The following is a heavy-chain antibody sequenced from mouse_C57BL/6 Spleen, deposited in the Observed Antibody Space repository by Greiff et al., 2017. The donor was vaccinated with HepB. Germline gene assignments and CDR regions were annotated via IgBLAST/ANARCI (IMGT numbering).Heavy chain of an antibody. CDR3: AREEVFITTVVATNY. J-gene: IGHJ2*01. V-gene: IGHV1-19*01. D-gene: IGHD1-1*01. CDR1: GYTFTDYY. CDR2: INPYNGGT. Sequence: VQLQQSGPVLVKPGASVKMSCKASGYTFTDYYMNWVKQSHGKSLEWIGVINPYNGGTSYNQKFKGKATLTVDKSSSTAYMELNSLTSEDSAVYYCAREEVFITTVVATNYWGQGTTLTVSS.